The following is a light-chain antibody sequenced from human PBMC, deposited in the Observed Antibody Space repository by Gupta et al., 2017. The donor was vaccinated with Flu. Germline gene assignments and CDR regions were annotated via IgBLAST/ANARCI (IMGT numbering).Light chain of an antibody. CDR1: SLRSYY. J-gene: IGLJ3*02. V-gene: IGLV3-19*01. CDR3: NSRDSSGNHWV. CDR2: GKN. Sequence: EQTVRITCQGDSLRSYYASWYQQKPGQAPVLVIYGKNNRPSGIPDRFSGSSSGNTASLTITGAQAEDEADYYCNSRDSSGNHWVFGGGTKLTVL.